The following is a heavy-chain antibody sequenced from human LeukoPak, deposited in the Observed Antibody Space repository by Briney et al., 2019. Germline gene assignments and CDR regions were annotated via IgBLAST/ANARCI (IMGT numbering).Heavy chain of an antibody. Sequence: GVSLRLSCAASGFTFSSYEMNWARQSPGKGLECVSYISTSSSTIYYADSVKGRFTISRDNAKRSLYLQMKRLRAEDTAVYFCARKVAGMSWFDPWGQGTLVTVSS. D-gene: IGHD6-19*01. CDR2: ISTSSSTI. CDR1: GFTFSSYE. J-gene: IGHJ5*02. V-gene: IGHV3-48*03. CDR3: ARKVAGMSWFDP.